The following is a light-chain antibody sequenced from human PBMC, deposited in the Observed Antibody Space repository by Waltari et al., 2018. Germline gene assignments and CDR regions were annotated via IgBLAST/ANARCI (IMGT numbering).Light chain of an antibody. CDR2: GAT. J-gene: IGLJ1*01. Sequence: QSALTQPASVSGSHGQLLTISCPGTSNDIGNYDIVFWSHQRPGEAPKPLMYGATNRPSGVSNRFSGSKSGKTASLTISGLQTEDEADYYCFSFVAANSFVFGPGTKVTVL. CDR3: FSFVAANSFV. CDR1: SNDIGNYDI. V-gene: IGLV2-23*01.